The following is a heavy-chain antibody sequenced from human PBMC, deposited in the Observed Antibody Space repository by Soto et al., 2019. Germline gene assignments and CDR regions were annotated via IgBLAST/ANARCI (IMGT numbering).Heavy chain of an antibody. CDR2: IYPGDSDT. V-gene: IGHV5-51*01. CDR3: AKQDDRGALEI. Sequence: GESLKISCKISGKPFTSFWVVRVRQMPGRGLEWMGNIYPGDSDTRYTPPFQGQVTISADRSTNTAYLQWHSLQASDTALYYCAKQDDRGALEIWGQGTKVTVSS. J-gene: IGHJ3*02. D-gene: IGHD3-22*01. CDR1: GKPFTSFW.